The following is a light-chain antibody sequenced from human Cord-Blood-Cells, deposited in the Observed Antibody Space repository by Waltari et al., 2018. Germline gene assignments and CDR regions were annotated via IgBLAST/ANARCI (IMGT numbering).Light chain of an antibody. V-gene: IGLV2-11*01. J-gene: IGLJ2*01. CDR3: CSYAGSYNVV. CDR2: DVS. CDR1: SCDVGGYNS. Sequence: QSALTQPRPVSGSPGQSLTISCTGASCDVGGYNSVSWYQQHPGKAPKLMIYDVSKRPSGVPDRFSGSKSGNTASLTISGLQAEDEADYYCCSYAGSYNVVFGGGTKLTVL.